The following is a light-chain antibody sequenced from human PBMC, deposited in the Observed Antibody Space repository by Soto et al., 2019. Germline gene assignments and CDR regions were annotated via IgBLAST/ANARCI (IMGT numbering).Light chain of an antibody. J-gene: IGKJ2*01. Sequence: DTQMTQSPSSLSASVGDRVTITCRASQDIRNRLGWYQQKPGKAPKRLIYVASSLQSGVPSRFSGSGSGTEFTLTISSLQPEDFATYYCLQHNSYPYTFGQGTKLEIK. CDR2: VAS. CDR3: LQHNSYPYT. V-gene: IGKV1-17*01. CDR1: QDIRNR.